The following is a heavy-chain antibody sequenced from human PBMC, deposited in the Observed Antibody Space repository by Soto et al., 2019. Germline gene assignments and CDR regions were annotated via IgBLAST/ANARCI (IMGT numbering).Heavy chain of an antibody. J-gene: IGHJ4*02. CDR2: IYHSGST. D-gene: IGHD3-10*02. CDR3: ARSMSPIQGYFDY. CDR1: GGSISGYY. V-gene: IGHV4-59*12. Sequence: ETLSLTCTVSGGSISGYYWSWIRQPPGKDLEWVGYIYHSGSTYYNPSLKSRVSISVDTSKNQFSLKLTSVTAADTAVYYCARSMSPIQGYFDYWGQGTLVTVSS.